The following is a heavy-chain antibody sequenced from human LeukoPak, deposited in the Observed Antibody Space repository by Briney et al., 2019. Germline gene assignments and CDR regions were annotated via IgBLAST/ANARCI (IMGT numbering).Heavy chain of an antibody. D-gene: IGHD3-22*01. CDR1: GGTFSSYA. Sequence: SVKVSCKASGGTFSSYAISWVRQAPGQGLEWMGRIIPILGIANYAQKFQGRVTITADKSTSTAYMELSSLRSEDTAVYYRARYYYDSSGYDWGQGTLVTVSS. J-gene: IGHJ4*02. CDR2: IIPILGIA. CDR3: ARYYYDSSGYD. V-gene: IGHV1-69*04.